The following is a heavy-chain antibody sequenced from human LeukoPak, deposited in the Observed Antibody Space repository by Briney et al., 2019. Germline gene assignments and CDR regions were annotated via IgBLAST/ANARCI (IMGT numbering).Heavy chain of an antibody. J-gene: IGHJ5*02. V-gene: IGHV4-30-4*08. CDR2: IYYSGST. CDR3: ARELIAAATNWFDP. CDR1: GGSFSGYY. Sequence: SETLSLTCAVYGGSFSGYYWSWIRQPPGKGLEWIGYIYYSGSTYYNPSLKSRVTISVDTSKNQSSLKLSSATAADTAVYYCARELIAAATNWFDPWGQGTLVTVSS. D-gene: IGHD6-13*01.